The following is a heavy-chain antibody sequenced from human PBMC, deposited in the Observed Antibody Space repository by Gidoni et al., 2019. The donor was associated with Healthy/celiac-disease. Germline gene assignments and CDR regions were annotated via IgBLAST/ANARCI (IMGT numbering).Heavy chain of an antibody. D-gene: IGHD2-21*02. CDR3: AREEVIVVVTSSLDY. V-gene: IGHV3-74*01. CDR2: INSDGSST. J-gene: IGHJ4*02. Sequence: EVQLVESGGGLVQPGGSLRLSCAASGFTFSSYWMHWVRQAPGKGLVWVSRINSDGSSTSYADSVKGRFTISRDNAKNTLYLQMNSLRAEDTAVYYCAREEVIVVVTSSLDYWGQGTLVTVSS. CDR1: GFTFSSYW.